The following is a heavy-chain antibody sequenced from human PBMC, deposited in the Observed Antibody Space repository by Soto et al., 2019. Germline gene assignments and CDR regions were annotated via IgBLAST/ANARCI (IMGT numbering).Heavy chain of an antibody. V-gene: IGHV3-30-3*01. D-gene: IGHD4-17*01. J-gene: IGHJ6*02. CDR3: ARPFYGDPYYYYYGMDV. CDR1: RFTFSSYA. CDR2: ISYDGSNK. Sequence: AGSLRLSCAASRFTFSSYAMHWVRQAPGKGLEWVAVISYDGSNKYYADSVKGRFTISRDNSKNTLYLQMNSLRAEDTAVYYCARPFYGDPYYYYYGMDVWGQGTTVTVSS.